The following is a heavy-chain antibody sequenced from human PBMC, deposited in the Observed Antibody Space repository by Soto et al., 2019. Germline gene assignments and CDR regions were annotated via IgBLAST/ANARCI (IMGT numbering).Heavy chain of an antibody. Sequence: QVQLQESGPGLVKPSQTLSLTCTVSGGSISSGDYYWSWIRQPPGKGLEWIGYIYYSGSTYYNPSLKSXXPXSXXTSKNQFTLKLSSVTAADTAVYYCARTNTAYYFDYWGQGTLVTVSS. CDR1: GGSISSGDYY. D-gene: IGHD5-18*01. CDR3: ARTNTAYYFDY. J-gene: IGHJ4*02. V-gene: IGHV4-30-4*01. CDR2: IYYSGST.